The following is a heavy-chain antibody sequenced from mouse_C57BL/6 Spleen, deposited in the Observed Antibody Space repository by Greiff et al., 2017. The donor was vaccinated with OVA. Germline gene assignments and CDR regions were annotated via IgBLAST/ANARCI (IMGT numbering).Heavy chain of an antibody. CDR3: AREGYYGSSYAYFDY. Sequence: EVHLVESGGGLVKPGGSLKLSCAASGFTFSSYAMSWVRQTPEKRLEWVATISDGGSYTYYPDNVKGRFTISRDNAKNNLYLQMSHLKSEDTAMYYCAREGYYGSSYAYFDYWAQGTTLTVSS. CDR1: GFTFSSYA. D-gene: IGHD1-1*01. CDR2: ISDGGSYT. V-gene: IGHV5-4*01. J-gene: IGHJ2*01.